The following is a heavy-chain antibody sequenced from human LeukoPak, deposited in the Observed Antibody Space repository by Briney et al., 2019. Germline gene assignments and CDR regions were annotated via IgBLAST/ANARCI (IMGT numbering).Heavy chain of an antibody. CDR2: IKQDGSEK. D-gene: IGHD3-10*01. Sequence: GGSLRLSCAASGFTFSSNYMSWVRQAPGKGLEWVAKIKQDGSEKYYVDSVKGRFTISRDNAKDSLYLQMNSLRVEDTAVYYCVREYMAYWGQGTLVTVSS. CDR1: GFTFSSNY. CDR3: VREYMAY. V-gene: IGHV3-7*01. J-gene: IGHJ4*02.